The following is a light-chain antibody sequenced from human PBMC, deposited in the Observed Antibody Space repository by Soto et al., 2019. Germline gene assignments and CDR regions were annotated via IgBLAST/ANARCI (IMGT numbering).Light chain of an antibody. CDR1: QSIFSNY. J-gene: IGKJ1*01. V-gene: IGKV3-20*01. CDR3: QQHGTSPRT. CDR2: GAY. Sequence: EVMLTQSPGTLSLSPGERATLSCRAIQSIFSNYLAWYQHKSGQAPRLLIYGAYNRATGIPDRFSGSGSGTDFTLTISRLEPEDFAVYYCQQHGTSPRTFGQGTKVEFK.